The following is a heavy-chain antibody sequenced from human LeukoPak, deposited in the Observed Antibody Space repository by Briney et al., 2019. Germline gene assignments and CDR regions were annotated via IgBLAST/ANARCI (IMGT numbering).Heavy chain of an antibody. V-gene: IGHV4-4*07. CDR2: ISSSGST. Sequence: PSETLSLTCTVSGASIISYYWSWIRQPAGKGLEWIGRISSSGSTNYNPSLKSRVTISVDTSKNQFSLKLSSVTAADTAVYYCARYVEVGVAAYYFDYWGQGTLVTASS. D-gene: IGHD2-15*01. CDR3: ARYVEVGVAAYYFDY. CDR1: GASIISYY. J-gene: IGHJ4*02.